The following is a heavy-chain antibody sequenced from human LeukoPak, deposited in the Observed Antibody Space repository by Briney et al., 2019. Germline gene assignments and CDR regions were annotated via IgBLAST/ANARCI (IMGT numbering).Heavy chain of an antibody. V-gene: IGHV1-24*01. J-gene: IGHJ5*01. CDR1: GYTLTELS. CDR2: FDPEDGET. CDR3: ATIIGPTSGDYEVNWFDS. Sequence: ASVKVSCKVSGYTLTELSMHWVRQAPGKGLEWMGGFDPEDGETIYAQKFQGRVTMTEDTSTDTAYMELSSLRSEDTAVYYCATIIGPTSGDYEVNWFDSWGQGTLVTVSS. D-gene: IGHD4-17*01.